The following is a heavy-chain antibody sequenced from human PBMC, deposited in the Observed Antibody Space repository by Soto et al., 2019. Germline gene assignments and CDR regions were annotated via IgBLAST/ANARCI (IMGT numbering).Heavy chain of an antibody. CDR1: GFTVSSNY. CDR3: ARVGAVAGNRGSFDY. D-gene: IGHD6-19*01. V-gene: IGHV3-53*04. Sequence: GGSLRLSCAASGFTVSSNYMSWVRQAPGKGLEWVSVIYSGGSTYYADSVKGRFTISRHKSKNTLYLQMNSLRAEDTAVYYCARVGAVAGNRGSFDYWGQGTLVTVSS. CDR2: IYSGGST. J-gene: IGHJ4*02.